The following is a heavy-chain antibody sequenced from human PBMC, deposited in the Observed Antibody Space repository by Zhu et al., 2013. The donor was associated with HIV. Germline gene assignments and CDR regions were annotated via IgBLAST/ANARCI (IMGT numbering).Heavy chain of an antibody. CDR1: GYTFTGYF. D-gene: IGHD6-6*01. CDR2: INPNSGVT. Sequence: QVQLVQSAAEVTKPGASVKVSCKASGYTFTGYFLHWVRQAPGQGLEWMGWINPNSGVTKYAQRSQGRVTMTRDTSISTAFMELSSLRSDDTAVYYCARDLYSTSSRPFDIWGQRDNGHRLF. CDR3: ARDLYSTSSRPFDI. J-gene: IGHJ3*02. V-gene: IGHV1-2*02.